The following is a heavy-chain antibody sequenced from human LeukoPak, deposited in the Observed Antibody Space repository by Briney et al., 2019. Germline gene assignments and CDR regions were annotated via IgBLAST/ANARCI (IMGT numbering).Heavy chain of an antibody. CDR2: ISSDSSTI. CDR1: GFTFSSYW. D-gene: IGHD3-10*01. J-gene: IGHJ4*02. V-gene: IGHV3-48*02. Sequence: GGSLRLSCAASGFTFSSYWMSWVRQAPGRGLEWVSYISSDSSTIYYADSVKGRFTNSRDNAKNSLFLQMNSLRDEDTAVYYCARDYYYRFDYWGQGTLVTVSS. CDR3: ARDYYYRFDY.